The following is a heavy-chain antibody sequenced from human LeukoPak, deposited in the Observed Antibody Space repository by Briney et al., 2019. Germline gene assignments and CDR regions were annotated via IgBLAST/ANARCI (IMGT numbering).Heavy chain of an antibody. CDR1: GFTFDDYA. CDR2: ISYDGSNK. Sequence: QPGRSLRLSCAASGFTFDDYAMHWVRQAPGKGLEWVAVISYDGSNKYYADSVKGRFTISRDNSKNTLYLQMNSLRAEDTAVYYCARDYSGSYEVDYWGQGTLVTVSS. V-gene: IGHV3-30-3*01. J-gene: IGHJ4*02. CDR3: ARDYSGSYEVDY. D-gene: IGHD1-26*01.